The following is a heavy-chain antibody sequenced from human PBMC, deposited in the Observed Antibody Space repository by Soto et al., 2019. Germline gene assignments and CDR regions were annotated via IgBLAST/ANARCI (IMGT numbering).Heavy chain of an antibody. CDR2: IRGSGGPT. V-gene: IGHV3-23*01. J-gene: IGHJ4*02. Sequence: DVQLLESGGDLVQPGGSLRLYCAASGFIFSNYAMSWVRQAPGKGLEWVSLIRGSGGPTNYADSVKGRFTVSRDNYKNILLLQMNSLRAEDTAVYYCVKDFRVGYDWTHDWGQGTLVTVSS. D-gene: IGHD5-12*01. CDR3: VKDFRVGYDWTHD. CDR1: GFIFSNYA.